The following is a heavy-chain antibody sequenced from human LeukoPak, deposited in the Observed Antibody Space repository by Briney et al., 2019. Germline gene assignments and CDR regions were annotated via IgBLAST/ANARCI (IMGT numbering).Heavy chain of an antibody. D-gene: IGHD2-2*02. CDR2: IIPIFGIA. CDR3: ARNDRVVPAAITHYYYYYMDV. V-gene: IGHV1-69*13. CDR1: GGSFNNYA. J-gene: IGHJ6*03. Sequence: SVKVSCKASGGSFNNYAISWVRQAPGQGLEWMGRIIPIFGIANYAQKFQGRVTITADESTSTAYMELSSLRSEDTAVHYCARNDRVVPAAITHYYYYYMDVWGKGTTVTVSS.